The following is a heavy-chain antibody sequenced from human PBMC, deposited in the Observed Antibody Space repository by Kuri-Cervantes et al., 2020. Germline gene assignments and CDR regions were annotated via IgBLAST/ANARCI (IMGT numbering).Heavy chain of an antibody. CDR1: VFSLRTTGVG. CDR3: AHILGLYEHIWGSYHAPFDP. D-gene: IGHD3-16*02. J-gene: IGHJ5*02. Sequence: SGPTQVTPTQTLTLTCTFSVFSLRTTGVGVGWIRQPPGKALEWLALIYWDYDKRYSPSLKSSLTITKETSKKQVVITMTNMHPVDTATYYCAHILGLYEHIWGSYHAPFDPWGQGTLVTVSS. V-gene: IGHV2-5*02. CDR2: IYWDYDK.